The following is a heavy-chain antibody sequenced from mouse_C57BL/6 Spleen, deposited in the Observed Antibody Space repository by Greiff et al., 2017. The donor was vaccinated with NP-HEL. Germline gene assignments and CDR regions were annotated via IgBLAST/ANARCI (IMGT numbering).Heavy chain of an antibody. Sequence: QVQLQQPGAELVKPGASVKLSCKASGYTFTSYWMHWVKQRPGQGLEWIGMIHPNSGSTNYNEKFKSKATLTVDKSSSTAYMQLSSLISEDSAVYYCARDYGSRLYFDYWGQGTTLTVSS. D-gene: IGHD1-1*01. CDR3: ARDYGSRLYFDY. CDR1: GYTFTSYW. V-gene: IGHV1-64*01. CDR2: IHPNSGST. J-gene: IGHJ2*01.